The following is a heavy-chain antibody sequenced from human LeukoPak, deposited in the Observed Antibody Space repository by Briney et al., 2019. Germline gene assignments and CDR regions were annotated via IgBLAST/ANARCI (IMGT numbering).Heavy chain of an antibody. CDR2: ISGSGGST. Sequence: SGGSLRLSCAASGFTFSSYAMSWVRQAPGKGLEWVSAISGSGGSTYCADSVKGRFTISRDNSKNTLYLQMNSLRAEDTAVYYCAKDRGTVRGEENFDYWGQGTLVTVSS. CDR3: AKDRGTVRGEENFDY. J-gene: IGHJ4*02. D-gene: IGHD3-10*01. V-gene: IGHV3-23*01. CDR1: GFTFSSYA.